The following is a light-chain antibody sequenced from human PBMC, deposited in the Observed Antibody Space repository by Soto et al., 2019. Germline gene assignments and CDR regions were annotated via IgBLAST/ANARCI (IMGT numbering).Light chain of an antibody. CDR2: DVT. V-gene: IGLV2-11*01. CDR1: NSEIGGNNY. CDR3: CSDAGTYT. J-gene: IGLJ7*01. Sequence: QSALTQPRSVSGSPGQSVTISCTGTNSEIGGNNYVSWYQQLPGKAPKLIIYDVTERPSGVPDRFSGSKSGNTASLTISGLQAEDEADYYCCSDAGTYTIAGGTQLTVL.